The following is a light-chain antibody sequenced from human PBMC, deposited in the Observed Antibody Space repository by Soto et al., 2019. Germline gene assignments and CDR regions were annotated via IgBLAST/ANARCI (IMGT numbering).Light chain of an antibody. J-gene: IGKJ1*01. V-gene: IGKV1-6*01. Sequence: ANPMTQSPSSLSASVGDKVTITCRASQTIRTSLVWYQQKSGKAPRLLIADASSRHSGVPSRFSGSGFGTDFNLTINGLQPEDFATYYCLQDATYPWTFGQGTRVDIK. CDR3: LQDATYPWT. CDR2: DAS. CDR1: QTIRTS.